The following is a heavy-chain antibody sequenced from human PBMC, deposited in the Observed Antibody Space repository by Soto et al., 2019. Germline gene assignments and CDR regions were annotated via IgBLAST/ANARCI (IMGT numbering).Heavy chain of an antibody. D-gene: IGHD3-22*01. Sequence: EVQLVESGGGLVKPGGSLRLSCAASGFTFSRYNMNWVRQAPGKGLEWVSSISSRSNYIYYADSVKGRFIISRDNAKNSLYLQMNSLRAEDTAVYFCATAYYDNSGSYFDYWGQGTLVTVSS. V-gene: IGHV3-21*01. CDR3: ATAYYDNSGSYFDY. CDR1: GFTFSRYN. J-gene: IGHJ4*02. CDR2: ISSRSNYI.